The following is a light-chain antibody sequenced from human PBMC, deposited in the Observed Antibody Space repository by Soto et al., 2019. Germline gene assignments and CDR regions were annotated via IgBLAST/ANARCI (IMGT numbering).Light chain of an antibody. J-gene: IGKJ2*03. V-gene: IGKV1-39*01. CDR3: QQSYNSPPYS. CDR1: QSISNY. Sequence: DIQMTQSPSSLSASVGDRVIITCRASQSISNYLNWYQQKPGEAPTLLIHSASTLRPGVPSRFSGSGSGTYFTLTITTLPPEDVATYYCQQSYNSPPYSFGQGNKLQ. CDR2: SAS.